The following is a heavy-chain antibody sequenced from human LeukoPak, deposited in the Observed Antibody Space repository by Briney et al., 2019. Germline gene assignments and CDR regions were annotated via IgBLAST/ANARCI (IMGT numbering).Heavy chain of an antibody. CDR3: AKGHDSSGYYEYYFDY. CDR2: ISYDGSNK. D-gene: IGHD3-22*01. V-gene: IGHV3-30*18. J-gene: IGHJ4*02. CDR1: GFTFSSYG. Sequence: GGSLRLSCAASGFTFSSYGMHWVRQAPGKGLEWVAVISYDGSNKYYADSVKGRFTISRDNSKNTLYLQMNSLRAEDTAVYYRAKGHDSSGYYEYYFDYWGQGTLVTVSS.